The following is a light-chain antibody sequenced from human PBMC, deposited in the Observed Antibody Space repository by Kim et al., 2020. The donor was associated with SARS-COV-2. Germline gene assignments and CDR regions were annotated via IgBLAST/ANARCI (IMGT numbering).Light chain of an antibody. V-gene: IGLV1-44*01. Sequence: QSVLTQPPSASGTPGQRVTISCSGSSSNIGSNTVNWYQQLPGTAPKLLIYSNNQRPSRVPDRFSGSKSGTSASLAISGLQSEDEADYYCAAWDDSLNAPVFGGGTQLTVL. J-gene: IGLJ3*02. CDR3: AAWDDSLNAPV. CDR2: SNN. CDR1: SSNIGSNT.